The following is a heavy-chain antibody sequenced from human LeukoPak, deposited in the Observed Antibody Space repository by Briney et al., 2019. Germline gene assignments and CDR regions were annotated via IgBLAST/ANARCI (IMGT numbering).Heavy chain of an antibody. CDR1: GFTFISYS. V-gene: IGHV4-34*01. CDR2: INHSGST. D-gene: IGHD4-11*01. Sequence: GSLRLSCAASGFTFISYSMNWVRQPPGKGLEWIGEINHSGSTNYNPSLKSRVTISVDTSKNQFSLKLSSVTAADTAVYYCARVGGTTARPANDYWGQGTLVTVSS. J-gene: IGHJ4*02. CDR3: ARVGGTTARPANDY.